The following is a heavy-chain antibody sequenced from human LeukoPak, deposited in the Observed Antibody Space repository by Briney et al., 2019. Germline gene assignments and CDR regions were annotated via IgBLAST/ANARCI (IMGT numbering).Heavy chain of an antibody. V-gene: IGHV3-23*01. Sequence: PGGSLRLSCAASGFTFRNYAMSWVRQAPGKGLEWVSAIGNSDGSKFYADSVQGRFTISRDNAKNSLYLQMNSLRAEDTAVYYCARALGYCSSTSCYYYYYYGMDVWGQGTTVTVSS. D-gene: IGHD2-2*01. CDR1: GFTFRNYA. CDR2: IGNSDGSK. CDR3: ARALGYCSSTSCYYYYYYGMDV. J-gene: IGHJ6*02.